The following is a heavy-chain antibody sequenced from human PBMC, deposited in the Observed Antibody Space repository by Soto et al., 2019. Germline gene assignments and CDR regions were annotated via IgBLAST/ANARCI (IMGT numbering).Heavy chain of an antibody. V-gene: IGHV3-7*03. Sequence: EVQLVESGGGLVQPGGSLRLSCAASGFTFNSNWMSWVRQAPEKGLEWVATIKQDGSETYYVDSVKGRFTVSRDNGKNSLYLQMNSLRAEDTAVYYCASGDYFDRRFDNWGQGTLVTVSS. J-gene: IGHJ4*02. CDR1: GFTFNSNW. D-gene: IGHD3-22*01. CDR2: IKQDGSET. CDR3: ASGDYFDRRFDN.